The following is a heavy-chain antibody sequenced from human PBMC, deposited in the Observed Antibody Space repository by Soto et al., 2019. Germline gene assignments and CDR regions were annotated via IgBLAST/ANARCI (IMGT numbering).Heavy chain of an antibody. CDR3: ARLVRDFWSGYRGYFDY. CDR2: ISSSGSTI. CDR1: GFTFSSYE. Sequence: GGSLRLSCAASGFTFSSYEMNWVRQAPGKGLEWVSYISSSGSTIYYADSVKGRFTISRDNAKNSLYLQMNSLRAEDTAVYYCARLVRDFWSGYRGYFDYWGQGTLVTVSS. D-gene: IGHD3-3*01. J-gene: IGHJ4*02. V-gene: IGHV3-48*03.